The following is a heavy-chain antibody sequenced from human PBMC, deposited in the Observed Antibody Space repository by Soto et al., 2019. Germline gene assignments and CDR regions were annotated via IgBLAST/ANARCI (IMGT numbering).Heavy chain of an antibody. CDR2: IKQDGGEK. V-gene: IGHV3-7*03. CDR1: GFTFSSFS. CDR3: ARGRGYYYGMDV. D-gene: IGHD3-10*01. Sequence: EVYLVESGGGLVQPGGSLRLSCAASGFTFSSFSMTWVRQPPGKGLEWVANIKQDGGEKYYVDSLRGRFTISRDNAKNSLYLQINSLRAEDTAVYYCARGRGYYYGMDVWGQGTSVTVSS. J-gene: IGHJ6*02.